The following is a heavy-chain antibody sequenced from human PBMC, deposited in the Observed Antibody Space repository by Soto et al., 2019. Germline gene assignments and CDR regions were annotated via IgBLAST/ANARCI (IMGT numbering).Heavy chain of an antibody. CDR1: GGSFSGYY. J-gene: IGHJ6*02. Sequence: GTLSLTCAVYGGSFSGYYWSWIRQPPGKGLEWIGEINHSGSTNYNPSLKSRVTISVDTPKNQFSLKLSSVTAADTAVYYCARGRGRGSGSYYYYGMDVWGQGTTVTVSS. V-gene: IGHV4-34*01. CDR2: INHSGST. CDR3: ARGRGRGSGSYYYYGMDV. D-gene: IGHD3-10*01.